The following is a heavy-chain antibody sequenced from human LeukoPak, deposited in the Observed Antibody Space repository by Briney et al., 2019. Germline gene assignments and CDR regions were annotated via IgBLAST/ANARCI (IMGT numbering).Heavy chain of an antibody. Sequence: LAGGSLRLSCATSGFTFSRYDYNWVRQAPGKGLEWISYISISGVTKYYADSVRGRFTVSRDNARDSLYLQMDSLRAEDTATYYCTSHGSTYYCDYCGQGTQVTVSS. J-gene: IGHJ4*02. CDR3: TSHGSTYYCDY. D-gene: IGHD5/OR15-5a*01. CDR1: GFTFSRYD. V-gene: IGHV3-48*03. CDR2: ISISGVTK.